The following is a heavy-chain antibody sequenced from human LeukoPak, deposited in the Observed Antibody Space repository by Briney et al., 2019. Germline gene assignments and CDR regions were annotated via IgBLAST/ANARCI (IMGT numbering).Heavy chain of an antibody. Sequence: GGSLRLSCAASGFTVSSNYMSWVRQAPGKGLEWVSAISGSGGSTYYADSVKGRFTISRDNSKNTLYLQMNSLRAEDTAVYYCAKDTAMVRGAFFDYWGQGTLVTVSS. CDR3: AKDTAMVRGAFFDY. CDR1: GFTVSSNY. D-gene: IGHD5-18*01. V-gene: IGHV3-23*01. CDR2: ISGSGGST. J-gene: IGHJ4*02.